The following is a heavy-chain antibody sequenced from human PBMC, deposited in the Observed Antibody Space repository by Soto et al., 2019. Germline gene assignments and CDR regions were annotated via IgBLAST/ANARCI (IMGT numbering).Heavy chain of an antibody. D-gene: IGHD4-17*01. CDR1: GGSISSSSYY. J-gene: IGHJ4*02. CDR2: IYYSGST. Sequence: QLQLQESGPGLVKPSETLSLTCTVSGGSISSSSYYWGWIRQPPGKGLEWIGSIYYSGSTYYNPSLKSRVTISVDTSKNQFSLKLSSVTAADTAVYYCARRMTTVTINLFDYWGQGTLVTVSS. CDR3: ARRMTTVTINLFDY. V-gene: IGHV4-39*01.